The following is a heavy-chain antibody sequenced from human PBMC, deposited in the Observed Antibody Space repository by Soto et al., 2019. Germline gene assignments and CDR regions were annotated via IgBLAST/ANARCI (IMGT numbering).Heavy chain of an antibody. CDR1: GGSISSYY. CDR2: IYYSGST. J-gene: IGHJ4*02. V-gene: IGHV4-59*08. CDR3: ARHRGTTVTTPGGFDY. Sequence: SETLSLTGTVSGGSISSYYWSWIRQPPGKGLEWIGYIYYSGSTNYNPSLKSRVTISVDTSKNQFSLKLSSVTTADTAVYYCARHRGTTVTTPGGFDYWGQGTLVTVSS. D-gene: IGHD4-17*01.